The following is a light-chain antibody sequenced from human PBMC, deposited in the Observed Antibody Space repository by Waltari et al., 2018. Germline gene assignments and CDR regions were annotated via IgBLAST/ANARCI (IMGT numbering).Light chain of an antibody. V-gene: IGKV4-1*01. CDR2: WAS. J-gene: IGKJ1*01. CDR1: RNVLYSSNNKKY. Sequence: DIVMTQSPDSLAVSLVERGTINRRSSRNVLYSSNNKKYITWYPQKPGQPPKLLIYWASTRESWVPDRFSGSGSGTDFTLTISSLQAEDVAVYYCQQYYSTPWTFGQGTKVEIK. CDR3: QQYYSTPWT.